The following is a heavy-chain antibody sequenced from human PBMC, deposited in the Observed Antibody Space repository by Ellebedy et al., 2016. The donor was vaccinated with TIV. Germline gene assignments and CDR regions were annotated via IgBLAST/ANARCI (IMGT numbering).Heavy chain of an antibody. CDR3: TRDYYDSIAFDY. D-gene: IGHD3-22*01. CDR2: ISSGGNYI. Sequence: GESLKISCTASGFTFNTFTVNWVRQAPGKGLEWISSISSGGNYIHYAASVKGRFTISRDNAKNSFFLQMNTLRAEDTAVYYCTRDYYDSIAFDYWGQGTQVTVSS. J-gene: IGHJ4*02. V-gene: IGHV3-21*01. CDR1: GFTFNTFT.